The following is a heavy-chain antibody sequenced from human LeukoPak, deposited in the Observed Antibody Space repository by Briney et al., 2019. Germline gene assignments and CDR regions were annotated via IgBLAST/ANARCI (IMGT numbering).Heavy chain of an antibody. Sequence: GGSLRLSCAASGFTFSSYWMHWVRQAPGKGLVWVSLIKNDGRSTSYADSVKGRFTISRDNAKNTVYLQMNSLRVEDTAVYYCTRDFKYSSDYWGQGTLVTVSS. CDR3: TRDFKYSSDY. V-gene: IGHV3-74*01. J-gene: IGHJ4*02. D-gene: IGHD6-6*01. CDR1: GFTFSSYW. CDR2: IKNDGRST.